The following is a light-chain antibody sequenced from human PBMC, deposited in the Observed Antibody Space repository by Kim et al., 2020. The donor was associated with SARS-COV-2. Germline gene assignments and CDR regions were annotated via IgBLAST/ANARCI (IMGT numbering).Light chain of an antibody. Sequence: DIQMTQSPSSLSASVGDRVTINCRTTPSNSSLLNWYQQKPGRAPKLLISAASTLQGGVPSRFSGSGSETDFTLTISSLQPEDCATYFCQQSYITPFTFGPGTKVDIK. CDR1: PSNSSL. CDR3: QQSYITPFT. V-gene: IGKV1-39*01. CDR2: AAS. J-gene: IGKJ3*01.